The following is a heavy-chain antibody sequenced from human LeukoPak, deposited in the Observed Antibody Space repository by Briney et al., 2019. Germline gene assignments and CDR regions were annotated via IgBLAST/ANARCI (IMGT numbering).Heavy chain of an antibody. Sequence: SETLSLTCTVSGGSISSYYWSWIRQPPGKGLEWIGYIYYSGSTNYDPSLKSRVTISVDTSKNQFSLKLSSVTAADTAVYYCASSSSWYYFDYWGQGTLVTVSS. V-gene: IGHV4-59*08. CDR3: ASSSSWYYFDY. J-gene: IGHJ4*02. CDR2: IYYSGST. CDR1: GGSISSYY. D-gene: IGHD6-13*01.